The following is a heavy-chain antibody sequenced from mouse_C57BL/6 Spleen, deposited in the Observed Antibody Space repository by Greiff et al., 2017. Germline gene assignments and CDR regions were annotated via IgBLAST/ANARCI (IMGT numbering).Heavy chain of an antibody. CDR2: IDPSDSET. CDR3: AWGGGYYFDY. V-gene: IGHV1-52*01. Sequence: VQLQQPGAELVRPGSSVKLSCKASGYTFTSYWMHWVKQRPIQGLEWIGNIDPSDSETHYNQKFKDKATLTVDKSSITAYMQLSSLTSEDSAVYYCAWGGGYYFDYWGQGTTLTVSS. J-gene: IGHJ2*01. CDR1: GYTFTSYW.